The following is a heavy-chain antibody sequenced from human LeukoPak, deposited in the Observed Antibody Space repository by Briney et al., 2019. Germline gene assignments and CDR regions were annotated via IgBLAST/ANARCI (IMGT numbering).Heavy chain of an antibody. CDR3: ARDLRPCGGDWYRAPHFGY. J-gene: IGHJ4*02. D-gene: IGHD2-21*02. V-gene: IGHV3-74*01. Sequence: GGSLRLSCAASGFTFSSYWMHWVRQAPGKGLVWVSRINSDGSSTSYADSVKGRFTISRDNSKNTLYLQMGSLRAEDLAVYYCARDLRPCGGDWYRAPHFGYWGQGTLVTVSS. CDR2: INSDGSST. CDR1: GFTFSSYW.